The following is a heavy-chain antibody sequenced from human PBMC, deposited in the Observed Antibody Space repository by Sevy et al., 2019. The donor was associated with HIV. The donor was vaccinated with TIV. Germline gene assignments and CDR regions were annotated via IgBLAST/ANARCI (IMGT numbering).Heavy chain of an antibody. J-gene: IGHJ4*02. CDR1: GFTYS. Sequence: GSLRLSCAASGFTYSMTWVRQAPGKGLEWVSFISRTGSTTYYADSVKGRFTISRDSAKNTLYLQMNSLIDEDTAVDYCARERSTVAAFDYWGPGTLVTVSS. CDR2: ISRTGSTT. CDR3: ARERSTVAAFDY. D-gene: IGHD4-17*01. V-gene: IGHV3-48*02.